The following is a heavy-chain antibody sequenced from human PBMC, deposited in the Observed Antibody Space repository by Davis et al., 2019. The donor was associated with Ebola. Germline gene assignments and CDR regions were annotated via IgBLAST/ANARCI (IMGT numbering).Heavy chain of an antibody. Sequence: SGPTLVKPTQTLTLTCTFSGSSLSTSGMCVSWIRQPPGKALEWLALIDWDDDKYYSPSLKTRLTISKDTSKNQVVLTMTNMDPVDTATYYCARIPRYCSSTSCYFHHDYYYYGMDVWGQGTTVTVSS. CDR3: ARIPRYCSSTSCYFHHDYYYYGMDV. CDR1: GSSLSTSGMC. CDR2: IDWDDDK. V-gene: IGHV2-70*01. D-gene: IGHD2-2*01. J-gene: IGHJ6*02.